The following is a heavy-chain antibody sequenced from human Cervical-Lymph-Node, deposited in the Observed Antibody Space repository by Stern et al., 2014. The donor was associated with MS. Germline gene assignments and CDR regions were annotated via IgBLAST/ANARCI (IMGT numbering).Heavy chain of an antibody. CDR1: GLPFGDSA. V-gene: IGHV3-49*03. CDR2: IRSKGSGGTP. J-gene: IGHJ6*02. CDR3: TTGPSTYFYKGMDV. Sequence: EVQLVESGGGLVQPGRSLRLSCTASGLPFGDSAISWFRQAPGKGLEWVGVIRSKGSGGTPASAGSLKGRFTISRDDSKGIAYLQMNSLKNEDTAVYYCTTGPSTYFYKGMDVWGQGTTVVVSS. D-gene: IGHD2-2*01.